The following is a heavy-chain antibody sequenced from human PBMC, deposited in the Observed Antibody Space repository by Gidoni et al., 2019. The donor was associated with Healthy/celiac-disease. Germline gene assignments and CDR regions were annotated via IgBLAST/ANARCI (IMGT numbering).Heavy chain of an antibody. D-gene: IGHD3-3*01. CDR1: GFTFSSCW. CDR2: IKQDGSEK. CDR3: ARDGLRFLEWLPEVAYYYGMDV. J-gene: IGHJ6*02. V-gene: IGHV3-7*01. Sequence: EVQLVESGGGLVQPGGSLRLSCAASGFTFSSCWMSWVRQAPGKGLEWVANIKQDGSEKYYVDSVKGRFTISRDNAKNSLYLQMNSLRAEDTAVYYCARDGLRFLEWLPEVAYYYGMDVWGQGTTVTVSS.